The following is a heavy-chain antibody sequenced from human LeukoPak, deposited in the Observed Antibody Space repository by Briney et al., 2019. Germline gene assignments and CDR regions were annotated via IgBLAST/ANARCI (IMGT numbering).Heavy chain of an antibody. CDR2: ISDDGTST. CDR1: GFTFSRFW. Sequence: GRSLRLSCAASGFTFSRFWMNWVRQAPGKGLVWVSRISDDGTSTRYADSVKARFTISRDNAKNTLYLQMNSLRAEDTAVYYCARGYYDMDVWGQGTTVTVSS. V-gene: IGHV3-74*01. CDR3: ARGYYDMDV. J-gene: IGHJ6*02.